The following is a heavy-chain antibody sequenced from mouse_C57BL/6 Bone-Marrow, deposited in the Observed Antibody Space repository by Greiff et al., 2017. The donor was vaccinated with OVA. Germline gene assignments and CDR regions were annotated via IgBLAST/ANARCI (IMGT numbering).Heavy chain of an antibody. CDR2: IYPGSGNT. D-gene: IGHD2-3*01. Sequence: LVESGAELVRPGASVKLSCKASGYTFTDYYINWVKQRPGQGLEWIARIYPGSGNTYYNEKFKGKATLTAEKSSSTAYMQLSSLTSEDSAVYFCARDGYYVWYFAYWGQGTLVTVSA. CDR1: GYTFTDYY. V-gene: IGHV1-76*01. J-gene: IGHJ3*01. CDR3: ARDGYYVWYFAY.